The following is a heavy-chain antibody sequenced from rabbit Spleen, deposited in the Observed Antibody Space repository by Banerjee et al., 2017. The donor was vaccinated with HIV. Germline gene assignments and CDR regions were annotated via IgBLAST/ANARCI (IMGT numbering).Heavy chain of an antibody. Sequence: QEQLVESGGGLVQPGGSLKLSCKASGFDLNTYGLSWVRQAPGKGLEWIGYIDPIFHITTYANWVSGRFSISRENTQNTVYLQLDSLTAADTATYFCVREVAARFSLWGQGTLVTVS. CDR2: IDPIFHIT. CDR3: VREVAARFSL. D-gene: IGHD4-1*01. V-gene: IGHV1S47*01. J-gene: IGHJ4*01. CDR1: GFDLNTYG.